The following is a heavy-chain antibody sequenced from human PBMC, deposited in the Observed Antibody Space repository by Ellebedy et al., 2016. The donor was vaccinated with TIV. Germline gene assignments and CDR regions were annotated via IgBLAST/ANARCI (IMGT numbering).Heavy chain of an antibody. Sequence: SETLSLTCSVSGGSISSSGYYWDWIRQPPGKGLEWIGSIYYSGSTYYNPSLKSRVTISGDTSKNQFSLRLTSVTAADTAVYYCARQKTDSGSFLCDIWGQGTMVTVSS. J-gene: IGHJ3*02. V-gene: IGHV4-39*01. D-gene: IGHD3-3*01. CDR2: IYYSGST. CDR3: ARQKTDSGSFLCDI. CDR1: GGSISSSGYY.